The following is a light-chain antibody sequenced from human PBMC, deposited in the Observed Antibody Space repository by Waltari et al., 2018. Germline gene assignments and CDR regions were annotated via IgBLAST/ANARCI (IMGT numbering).Light chain of an antibody. Sequence: QSALTQPPSVSGTPGQSVTISCTGTSSDVGTNNRVSWYQQSPGSAPKLLIYEVTNRPSGFPDRLSGTKSGNTASLTISWLQAEDEADYYCCFYTSRFYVFGPGTKVTVL. CDR2: EVT. J-gene: IGLJ1*01. CDR1: SSDVGTNNR. CDR3: CFYTSRFYV. V-gene: IGLV2-18*01.